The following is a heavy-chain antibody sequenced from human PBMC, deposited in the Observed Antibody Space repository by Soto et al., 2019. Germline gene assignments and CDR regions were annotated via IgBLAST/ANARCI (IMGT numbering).Heavy chain of an antibody. V-gene: IGHV3-23*01. J-gene: IGHJ5*02. Sequence: GGSLRLSCAASGFTFSSYAMSWVRQAPGKGLEWVSAISGSGGSTYYADSVKGRFTISRDNSKNTLYLQMNSLRAEDTAVYYCAKTRGLRFLEWLLSWFDPWGQGTLVTVSS. CDR1: GFTFSSYA. CDR3: AKTRGLRFLEWLLSWFDP. CDR2: ISGSGGST. D-gene: IGHD3-3*01.